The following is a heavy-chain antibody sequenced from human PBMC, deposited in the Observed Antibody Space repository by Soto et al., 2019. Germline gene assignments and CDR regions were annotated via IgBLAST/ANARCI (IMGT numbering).Heavy chain of an antibody. J-gene: IGHJ6*03. CDR3: AREIHDFWSGYSNYYYYYMYV. CDR1: GFTFSSYW. V-gene: IGHV3-7*01. CDR2: IKQDGSEK. D-gene: IGHD3-3*01. Sequence: EVQLVESGGGLVQPGGSLRLSCAASGFTFSSYWMSWVRQAPEKGMEWVANIKQDGSEKYYVDSVKGRFTISSDNAKNSLYLQMNILRAEDTAVYYCAREIHDFWSGYSNYYYYYMYVWGKGTTFTVSS.